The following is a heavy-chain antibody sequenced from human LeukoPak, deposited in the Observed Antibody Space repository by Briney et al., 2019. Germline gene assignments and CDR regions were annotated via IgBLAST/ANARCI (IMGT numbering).Heavy chain of an antibody. D-gene: IGHD3-10*01. CDR1: GGTFSSYA. CDR3: ASRPSSRLNRGVDEMWDY. CDR2: IIPILGIA. J-gene: IGHJ4*02. V-gene: IGHV1-69*04. Sequence: SVKVSCKASGGTFSSYAISWVRQAPGQGLKWMGRIIPILGIANYAQKFQGRVTITADKSTSTAYMELSSLRSEDTAVYYCASRPSSRLNRGVDEMWDYWGQGTLVTVSS.